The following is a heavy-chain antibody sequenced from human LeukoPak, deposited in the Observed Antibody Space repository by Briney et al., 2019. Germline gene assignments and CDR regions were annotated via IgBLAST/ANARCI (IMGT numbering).Heavy chain of an antibody. CDR3: ARASTDGIDY. D-gene: IGHD4-17*01. Sequence: SETLPLTCTVSGGSISSSSYYWGWIRQPPGKGLEWIGSIYYSGSTYYNPSLKSRVTISVDTSKNQFSLKLSSVTAADTAVYYCARASTDGIDYWGQGTLVTVSS. J-gene: IGHJ4*02. CDR1: GGSISSSSYY. V-gene: IGHV4-39*01. CDR2: IYYSGST.